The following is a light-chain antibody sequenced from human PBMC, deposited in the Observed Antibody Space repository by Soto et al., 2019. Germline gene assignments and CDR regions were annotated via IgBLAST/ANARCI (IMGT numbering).Light chain of an antibody. J-gene: IGKJ1*01. CDR3: KKIKSPPGT. Sequence: DIQMTQSPSSLSASVGDRVTITCRASQSISSYLNWYQQKPGKAPKLLIYAASSLQSGVPSSLSGIGSGKFFTLTIISFKLKYFQIYYEKKIKSPPGTSGKGTRV. V-gene: IGKV1-39*01. CDR1: QSISSY. CDR2: AAS.